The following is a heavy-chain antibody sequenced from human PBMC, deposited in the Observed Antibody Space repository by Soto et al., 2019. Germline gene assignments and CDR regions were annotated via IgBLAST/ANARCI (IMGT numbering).Heavy chain of an antibody. Sequence: ASVKVSCKASGYTFTSYDINWVRQATGQGLEWMGWMDPNSGNTGYAQKFQGRVTMTRNTSISTAYMELSSLRSEDTAVYYCASLNNYYDSSGLRYYYYGMDVWGQGTTVTAP. CDR3: ASLNNYYDSSGLRYYYYGMDV. CDR1: GYTFTSYD. V-gene: IGHV1-8*01. D-gene: IGHD3-22*01. J-gene: IGHJ6*02. CDR2: MDPNSGNT.